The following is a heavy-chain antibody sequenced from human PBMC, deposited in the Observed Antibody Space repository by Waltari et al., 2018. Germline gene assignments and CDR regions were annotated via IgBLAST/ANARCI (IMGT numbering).Heavy chain of an antibody. J-gene: IGHJ4*02. CDR3: ASRAVAGNNFDY. CDR2: IYHTVGT. CDR1: GGSIYINNW. Sequence: QVQLQESGPGLVKPLGTLSLTCAVSGGSIYINNWWSWVRQAPGTGLDWIGEIYHTVGTNHNPCLNIRVTISVHKSRNHFSLNLTSVTVADTALYYCASRAVAGNNFDYWGQGRLVTVSS. D-gene: IGHD6-19*01. V-gene: IGHV4-4*02.